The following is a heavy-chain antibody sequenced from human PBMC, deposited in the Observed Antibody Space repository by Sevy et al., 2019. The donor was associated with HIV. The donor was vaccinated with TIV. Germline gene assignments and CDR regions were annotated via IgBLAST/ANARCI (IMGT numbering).Heavy chain of an antibody. D-gene: IGHD3-16*01. CDR1: GGSISSGGYY. CDR3: ARHGRGSGGDY. CDR2: IYYSGST. J-gene: IGHJ4*01. Sequence: SETLSLTCTVSGGSISSGGYYWSWIRQHPGKGLEWIGYIYYSGSTYYNPSLKSRVTISVDTSKNQFSLKLSSVTAADTAVYYCARHGRGSGGDYWGHGTLVTVSS. V-gene: IGHV4-31*03.